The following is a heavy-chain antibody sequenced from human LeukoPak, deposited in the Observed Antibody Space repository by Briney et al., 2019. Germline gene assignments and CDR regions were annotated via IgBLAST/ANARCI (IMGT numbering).Heavy chain of an antibody. CDR3: ARDDRQVFDY. J-gene: IGHJ4*02. V-gene: IGHV1-69*04. Sequence: SVKVSCKASGGTFSSYAISWVRQAPGQGLEWMGRIIPILGIANYAQKFQGRVTITADKSTSTAYMELSRLRAEDTAVYYCARDDRQVFDYWGQGTLVTVSS. CDR1: GGTFSSYA. CDR2: IIPILGIA. D-gene: IGHD1-14*01.